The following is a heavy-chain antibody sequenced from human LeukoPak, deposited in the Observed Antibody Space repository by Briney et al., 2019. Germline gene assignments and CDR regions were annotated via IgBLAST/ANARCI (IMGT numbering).Heavy chain of an antibody. Sequence: RASVTVSCTASGGTFSIYAISWVRQAPGQGLEWMGGIIPIFGTANYAQKFQGRVTITADESTSTAYMELSSLRSEDTAVYYCARGGYCSGGSCYYFKLYYYYGMDVWGQGTTVTVSS. CDR1: GGTFSIYA. CDR2: IIPIFGTA. D-gene: IGHD2-15*01. V-gene: IGHV1-69*01. J-gene: IGHJ6*02. CDR3: ARGGYCSGGSCYYFKLYYYYGMDV.